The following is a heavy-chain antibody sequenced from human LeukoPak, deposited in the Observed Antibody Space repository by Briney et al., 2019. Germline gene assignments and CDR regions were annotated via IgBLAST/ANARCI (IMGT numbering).Heavy chain of an antibody. CDR2: IYYSGST. CDR3: ARRARIMIVVVIANWFDP. D-gene: IGHD3-22*01. V-gene: IGHV4-30-4*07. J-gene: IGHJ5*02. CDR1: GGSISSGGYS. Sequence: SETLSLTCTVSGGSISSGGYSWSWIRQPPGKGLEWIGYIYYSGSTYYNPSLKSRVTISVDTSKNQFSLKLSSVTAADTAVYYCARRARIMIVVVIANWFDPWGQGTLVTVSS.